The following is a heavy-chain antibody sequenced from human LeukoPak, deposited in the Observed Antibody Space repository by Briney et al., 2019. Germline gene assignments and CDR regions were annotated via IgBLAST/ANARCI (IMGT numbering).Heavy chain of an antibody. CDR3: ARLAGIWFGEPDHDAFDI. V-gene: IGHV3-48*01. CDR1: GFTFDDYA. CDR2: ISSSSGTI. Sequence: GGSLRLSCAASGFTFDDYAMHWVRQAPGKGLEWVSYISSSSGTIYYADSVKGRFTISRDNAKNSLYLQMNSLRAEDTAVYYCARLAGIWFGEPDHDAFDIWGQGTMVTVSS. D-gene: IGHD3-10*01. J-gene: IGHJ3*02.